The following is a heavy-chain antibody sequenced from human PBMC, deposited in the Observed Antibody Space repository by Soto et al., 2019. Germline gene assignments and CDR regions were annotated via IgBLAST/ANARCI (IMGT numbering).Heavy chain of an antibody. V-gene: IGHV1-8*01. D-gene: IGHD2-2*01. CDR3: ARVGPQRYCSSASCPTDY. CDR1: GYTFTSYD. CDR2: MNPNSGDT. J-gene: IGHJ4*02. Sequence: ASVKVSCKASGYTFTSYDINWVRQATGQGLEWMGWMNPNSGDTGYAQKFQGRVTMTRNTSISTAYMELSSLRSEDTAVYYCARVGPQRYCSSASCPTDYWGQGTLVTVS.